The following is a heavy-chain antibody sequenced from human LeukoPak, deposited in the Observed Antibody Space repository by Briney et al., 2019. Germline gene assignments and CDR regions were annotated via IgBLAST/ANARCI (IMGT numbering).Heavy chain of an antibody. J-gene: IGHJ6*03. CDR2: IYYSGST. CDR1: AGSISSSNYY. V-gene: IGHV4-39*07. D-gene: IGHD3-10*01. CDR3: ARVLVRGADYYYYYMDV. Sequence: SETLSLTCSVSAGSISSSNYYWGWIRQPPGKGLEWIGSIYYSGSTNYNPSLKSRVTIPVDTSKNQFSLKLSSVTAADTAVYYCARVLVRGADYYYYYMDVWGKGTTVTVSS.